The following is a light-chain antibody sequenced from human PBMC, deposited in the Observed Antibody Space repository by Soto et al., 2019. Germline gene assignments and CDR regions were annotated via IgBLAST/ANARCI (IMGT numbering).Light chain of an antibody. J-gene: IGLJ2*01. V-gene: IGLV2-23*01. CDR2: EGS. Sequence: QSALTQPASVSGSPGQSITISCTGTSSDVGSYNLVSWYQHHPGKAPKLMIYEGSKRPSGVSNRFSGSKSGNTASVTISGLQAEDEADYYCCSYAGSSTYVVFGGGTKLTVL. CDR1: SSDVGSYNL. CDR3: CSYAGSSTYVV.